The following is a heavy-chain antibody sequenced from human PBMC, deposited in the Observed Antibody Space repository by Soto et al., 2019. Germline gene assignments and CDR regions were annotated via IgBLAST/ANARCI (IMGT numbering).Heavy chain of an antibody. CDR3: ARGYCSSTSCPYGMDV. V-gene: IGHV1-2*02. CDR2: INPNSGGT. J-gene: IGHJ6*02. CDR1: GYTFTGYY. D-gene: IGHD2-2*01. Sequence: RASVKVSCKASGYTFTGYYMHWVRQAPGQGLEWMGWINPNSGGTNYAQKFQGRVTMTRDTSISTAYMELSRLRSDDTAVYYCARGYCSSTSCPYGMDVWGQGTTVTVSS.